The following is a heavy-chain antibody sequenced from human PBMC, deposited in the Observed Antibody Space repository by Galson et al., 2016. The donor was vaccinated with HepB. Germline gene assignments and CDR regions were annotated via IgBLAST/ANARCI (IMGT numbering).Heavy chain of an antibody. D-gene: IGHD3-16*02. CDR3: ARDRVMVTFGGVFATYGLDV. Sequence: TLSLTCTVSGGSIRSTGFYWSWIRQHPEEGLEYIGYIYYNGSIYYTPSLKSRLSLSIDTSQNQFSLKLRSVTAADTAVYYCARDRVMVTFGGVFATYGLDVWGPGTTVIVSS. CDR1: GGSIRSTGFY. V-gene: IGHV4-31*03. CDR2: IYYNGSI. J-gene: IGHJ6*02.